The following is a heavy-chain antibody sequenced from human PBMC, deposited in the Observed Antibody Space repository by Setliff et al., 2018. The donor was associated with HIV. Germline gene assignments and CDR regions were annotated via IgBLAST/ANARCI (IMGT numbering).Heavy chain of an antibody. CDR1: SEYTFTNFD. CDR2: MHPHSGNT. Sequence: ASVKVSCKASSEYTFTNFDINWVRQAPGQGLEWMGWMHPHSGNTDYTQKFQGRVTMTRNTSISTAYMELSSQRSEDTAVYYCASYYGSGAHYPYYYYMDVWGKGTTVTVSS. D-gene: IGHD3-10*01. V-gene: IGHV1-8*02. CDR3: ASYYGSGAHYPYYYYMDV. J-gene: IGHJ6*03.